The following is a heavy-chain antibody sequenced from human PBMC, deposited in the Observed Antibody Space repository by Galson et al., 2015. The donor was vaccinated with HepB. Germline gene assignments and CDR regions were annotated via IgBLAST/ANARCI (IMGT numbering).Heavy chain of an antibody. CDR2: ISGSGGST. J-gene: IGHJ2*01. CDR3: AKTIVVVPAADWYFDL. Sequence: SLRLSCAASGFTFSSYAMSWVRQAPGKGLEWVSAISGSGGSTYYADSVKGRFTISRDNSKNTLYLQMNSLRAEDTAVYYCAKTIVVVPAADWYFDLWGRGTLVTVSS. D-gene: IGHD2-2*01. CDR1: GFTFSSYA. V-gene: IGHV3-23*01.